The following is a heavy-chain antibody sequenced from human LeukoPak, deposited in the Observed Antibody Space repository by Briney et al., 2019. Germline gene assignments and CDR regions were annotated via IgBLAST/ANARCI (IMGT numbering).Heavy chain of an antibody. D-gene: IGHD3-3*01. CDR2: ISGSGGST. J-gene: IGHJ4*02. V-gene: IGHV3-23*01. Sequence: SGGSLRLSCAASGFTFSSYAMSWVRQAPGKGLEWVSAISGSGGSTYYADSVKGRFTISRDNSKNTLYLQMNSLRAEDTAVYYCAKDGAPRTRFLEWLYFPFDYWGQGTLVTVSS. CDR3: AKDGAPRTRFLEWLYFPFDY. CDR1: GFTFSSYA.